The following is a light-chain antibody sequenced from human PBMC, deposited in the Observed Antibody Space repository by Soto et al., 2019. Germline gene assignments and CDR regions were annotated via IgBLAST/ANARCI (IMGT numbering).Light chain of an antibody. J-gene: IGLJ2*01. CDR1: SSDIGAYNF. V-gene: IGLV2-14*03. CDR3: TSWTTSTTMR. CDR2: DVN. Sequence: QSALTQPASVSGSPGQSITISCTGTSSDIGAYNFVSWYQQHPGKAPKLMLYDVNIRHSGVSNRFSGSKSGNTASLTISGLQAEDEADYYCTSWTTSTTMRFGGGTKVTVL.